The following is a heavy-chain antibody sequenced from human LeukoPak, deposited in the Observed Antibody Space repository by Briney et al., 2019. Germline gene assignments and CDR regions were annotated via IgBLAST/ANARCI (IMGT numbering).Heavy chain of an antibody. D-gene: IGHD5-24*01. Sequence: QTGGSLRLSCAASGFTFSSYAMSWVRQAPGKGLEWVSAISGSGGSTYYADSVKGRFTISRDNSKNTLYLQINSLRDEDTAVYYCAKDDAWLQYNDWGQGTLVTVSS. V-gene: IGHV3-23*01. CDR3: AKDDAWLQYND. CDR2: ISGSGGST. J-gene: IGHJ4*02. CDR1: GFTFSSYA.